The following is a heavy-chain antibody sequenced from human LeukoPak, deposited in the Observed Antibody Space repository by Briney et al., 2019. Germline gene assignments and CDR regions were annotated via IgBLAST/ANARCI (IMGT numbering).Heavy chain of an antibody. D-gene: IGHD3-22*01. V-gene: IGHV3-30*03. CDR2: VSYDGGHK. CDR1: GFSLSEYG. CDR3: ARDRINMMVLGHDSGLDF. J-gene: IGHJ4*02. Sequence: GGSLRLSCVGSGFSLSEYGIHWVRQAPGKGPEWVAVVSYDGGHKYYADSVKGRFTISRDTSSDTVSLQMNSLRVEDTAVYYCARDRINMMVLGHDSGLDFWGQGTLVTVSS.